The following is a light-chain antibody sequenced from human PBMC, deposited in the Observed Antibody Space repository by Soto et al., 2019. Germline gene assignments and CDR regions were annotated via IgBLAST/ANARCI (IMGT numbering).Light chain of an antibody. CDR2: ATS. Sequence: DIQMTQSPSTLSASVGDRVTITCRASQDISNYLAWYQQKPGKDPKFLIYATSTLQSGVPSRFSGSGSGTEFTLTISRLQTEDFATYYCQQVNSYTLTFGGGTKVDIK. V-gene: IGKV1-9*01. CDR3: QQVNSYTLT. CDR1: QDISNY. J-gene: IGKJ4*01.